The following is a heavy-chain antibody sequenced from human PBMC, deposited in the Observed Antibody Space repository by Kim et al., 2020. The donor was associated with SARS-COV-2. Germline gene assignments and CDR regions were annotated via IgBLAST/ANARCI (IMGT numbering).Heavy chain of an antibody. V-gene: IGHV4-59*01. CDR3: ARASMVRGVDWFDP. CDR2: IYYSGST. D-gene: IGHD3-10*01. Sequence: SETLSLTCTVSGGSISSYYWSWIRQPPGKGLEWIGYIYYSGSTNYNPSLKSRVTISVDTSKNQFSLKLSSVTAADKAVYYCARASMVRGVDWFDPWGQGTLVTVSS. J-gene: IGHJ5*02. CDR1: GGSISSYY.